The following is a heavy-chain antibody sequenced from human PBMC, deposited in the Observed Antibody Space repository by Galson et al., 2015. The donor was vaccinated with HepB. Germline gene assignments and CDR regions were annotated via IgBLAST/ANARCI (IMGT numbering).Heavy chain of an antibody. Sequence: QSGAEVKKPGESLKISFKASGYTFANYWIGWVRQMPEKGLEWLGIIYPGDSDTRYSPSLQGQVTISADKSISTAYLQWSSLKASDTAIYYCARKLKVNFGHAFEIWGQGTMVSVSS. D-gene: IGHD1-20*01. CDR3: ARKLKVNFGHAFEI. CDR1: GYTFANYW. J-gene: IGHJ3*02. V-gene: IGHV5-51*01. CDR2: IYPGDSDT.